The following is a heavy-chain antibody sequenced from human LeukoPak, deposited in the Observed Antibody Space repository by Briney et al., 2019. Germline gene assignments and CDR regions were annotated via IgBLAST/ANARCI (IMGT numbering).Heavy chain of an antibody. Sequence: GGSLRLSCAASGFTFSSYWMSWVRQAPGKGLEWVANIKQDGSEKYYVDSVKGRFTISRDNAKNSLYLQMNSLRAEDTAVYYCARALTYYDFWSGYFDYWGQGTLVTVSS. V-gene: IGHV3-7*01. J-gene: IGHJ4*02. CDR2: IKQDGSEK. D-gene: IGHD3-3*01. CDR1: GFTFSSYW. CDR3: ARALTYYDFWSGYFDY.